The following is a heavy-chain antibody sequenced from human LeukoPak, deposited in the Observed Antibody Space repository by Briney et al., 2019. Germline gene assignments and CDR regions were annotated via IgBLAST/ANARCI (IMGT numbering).Heavy chain of an antibody. Sequence: GGSLRLSCAASGFTFSSYWMHWVRQAPGKGLVGVSRINDDGRSTSYADSVKGRFTISRDNAKNSLYLQMNSLRAEDTAVYYCARESYSSGWYGGYNWFDPWGQGTLVTVSS. D-gene: IGHD6-19*01. V-gene: IGHV3-74*01. J-gene: IGHJ5*02. CDR2: INDDGRST. CDR3: ARESYSSGWYGGYNWFDP. CDR1: GFTFSSYW.